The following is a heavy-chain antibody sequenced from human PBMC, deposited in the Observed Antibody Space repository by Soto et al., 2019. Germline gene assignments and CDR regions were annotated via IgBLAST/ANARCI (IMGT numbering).Heavy chain of an antibody. CDR1: GYIFTEYG. CDR3: ARVTLGA. J-gene: IGHJ3*01. V-gene: IGHV1-18*01. CDR2: ISTDNGDT. Sequence: QVQLVQSGPEVKKPGASVKVSCKASGYIFTEYGLSWVRQAPGQGLEWLGWISTDNGDTNYAQRLRGRVSMTTDTSTSTAYMELRSLRSDDTANYYCARVTLGAWCQGTMVTVSS.